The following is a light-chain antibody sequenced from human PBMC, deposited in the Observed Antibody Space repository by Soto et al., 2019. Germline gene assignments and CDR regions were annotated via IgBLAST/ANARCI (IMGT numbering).Light chain of an antibody. J-gene: IGKJ2*01. V-gene: IGKV3-20*01. CDR2: GAS. CDR3: QQYGSSPLYT. CDR1: QSVXSSY. Sequence: EIVLTQSPGTLSXSPGEXXTLXXRXXQSVXSSYLAWYQQKPGQAPRLLIYGASSRATGIPDRFSGSGSGTDFTLTISRREPEDFAVYYCQQYGSSPLYTFGQGTKLEIK.